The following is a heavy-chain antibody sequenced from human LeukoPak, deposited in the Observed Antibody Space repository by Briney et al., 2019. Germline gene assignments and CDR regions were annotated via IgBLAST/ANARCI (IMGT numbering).Heavy chain of an antibody. Sequence: PSETLSLTCTVSGGSISSNNWRSWVRQPPGKGLEWIGEIYHSGSSNYNPSLKSRVTISVDKSKNQFSLKLSSVTAADTAVYYCARDVGARLPGFWGQGTLVTVSS. V-gene: IGHV4-4*02. CDR1: GGSISSNNW. D-gene: IGHD6-6*01. CDR2: IYHSGSS. J-gene: IGHJ4*02. CDR3: ARDVGARLPGF.